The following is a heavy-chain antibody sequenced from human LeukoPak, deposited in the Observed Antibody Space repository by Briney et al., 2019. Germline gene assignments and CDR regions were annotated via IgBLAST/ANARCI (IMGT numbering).Heavy chain of an antibody. CDR3: ARDFSGEWEQVTGWWLDP. J-gene: IGHJ5*02. D-gene: IGHD3-16*01. Sequence: ASVKVSCKASGYTFTGYYMHWVRQAPGQGLEWMGIINPSGDFRSYAQKFKGRVTMTRDMSTRTVYMELSDLRPDGTAVYYCARDFSGEWEQVTGWWLDPWGQGTLVIVSS. V-gene: IGHV1-46*01. CDR2: INPSGDFR. CDR1: GYTFTGYY.